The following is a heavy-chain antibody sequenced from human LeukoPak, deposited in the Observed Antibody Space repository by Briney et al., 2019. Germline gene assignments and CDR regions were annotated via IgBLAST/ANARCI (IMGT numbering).Heavy chain of an antibody. D-gene: IGHD3-10*01. CDR2: TYYSGST. J-gene: IGHJ4*02. Sequence: PSETLSLTCTVSGGSISSGGYYWSWIRQHPGKGLEWIGYTYYSGSTYYNPSLKSRVTISVDTSKNQFSLKLSSVTAADTAVYYCARVSSYKHIIVGWGQGTLVTVSS. CDR3: ARVSSYKHIIVG. V-gene: IGHV4-31*03. CDR1: GGSISSGGYY.